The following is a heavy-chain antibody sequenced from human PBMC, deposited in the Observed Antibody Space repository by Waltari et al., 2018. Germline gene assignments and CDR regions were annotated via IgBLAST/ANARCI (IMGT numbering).Heavy chain of an antibody. CDR3: ARGPLLSKVDY. CDR2: IYTSGSN. J-gene: IGHJ4*02. V-gene: IGHV4-61*02. CDR1: GGSIDRGSYY. Sequence: QVQLQESGPGLVKPSQTLSLTCTVSGGSIDRGSYYWSWIRQPAGKGLEWIGRIYTSGSNNYNPSLKSRVTISVDTSKNQFSLNLSSVTAADTAVYYCARGPLLSKVDYWGQGTLVTVSS. D-gene: IGHD1-26*01.